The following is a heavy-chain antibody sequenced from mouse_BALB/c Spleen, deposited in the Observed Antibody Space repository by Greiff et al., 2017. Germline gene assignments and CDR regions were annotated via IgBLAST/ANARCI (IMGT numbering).Heavy chain of an antibody. V-gene: IGHV1S137*01. CDR1: GYTFTDYA. CDR3: GRSRGGSIDY. CDR2: ISTYYGGA. Sequence: QVQLQQSGAELVRPGVSVKMSCKGSGYTFTDYAMHWVKQSHAQGLEWIGVISTYYGGASYNQKFKGKATLTVDKSSSTAYMELPRLTSEDSAFYSCGRSRGGSIDYWGQGTSLTVSS. J-gene: IGHJ4*01.